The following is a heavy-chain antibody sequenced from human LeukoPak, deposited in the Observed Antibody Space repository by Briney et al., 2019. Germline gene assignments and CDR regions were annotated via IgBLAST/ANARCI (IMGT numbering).Heavy chain of an antibody. CDR2: LNPNNGDT. CDR3: AGPWDPLIPAAGASHFDY. V-gene: IGHV1-2*02. CDR1: GYTFTSYY. J-gene: IGHJ4*02. D-gene: IGHD6-13*01. Sequence: ASVKVSCKASGYTFTSYYMHWVRQAPGQRPEWMAWLNPNNGDTSYAQKFQGRVTMTSDTSISTAYLELSSLTSDDTAVYYCAGPWDPLIPAAGASHFDYWGQGTQVTVSS.